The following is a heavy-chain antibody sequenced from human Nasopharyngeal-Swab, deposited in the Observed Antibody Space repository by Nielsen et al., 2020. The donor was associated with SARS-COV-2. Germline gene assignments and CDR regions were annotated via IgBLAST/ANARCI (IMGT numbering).Heavy chain of an antibody. CDR1: GGSVSSGSYY. D-gene: IGHD2-15*01. J-gene: IGHJ3*02. Sequence: GSLRLSCTVSGGSVSSGSYYWSWIRQPPGKGLEWIGYIYYSGSTNYNPSLKSRVTISVDTSKNQFSLKLSSVTAADTAVYYCARVLTRNLVVALVLDAFDIWGQGTTVTVSS. CDR3: ARVLTRNLVVALVLDAFDI. V-gene: IGHV4-61*01. CDR2: IYYSGST.